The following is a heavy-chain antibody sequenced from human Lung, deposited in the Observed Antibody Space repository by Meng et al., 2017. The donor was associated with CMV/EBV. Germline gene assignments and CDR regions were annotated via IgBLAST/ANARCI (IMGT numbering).Heavy chain of an antibody. CDR2: INQSGSP. Sequence: SQTXSLTXXINSGSFSGYYWSWIRQPPGGAMEWIGEINQSGSPNYNPSLKSRVTMSIDTSEDQFSLKLSSVTAADTAVYYCSRGEGAIAVVPAANYYGMDVWGQGTTVTVSS. D-gene: IGHD2-2*01. CDR1: SGSFSGYY. V-gene: IGHV4-34*01. CDR3: SRGEGAIAVVPAANYYGMDV. J-gene: IGHJ6*02.